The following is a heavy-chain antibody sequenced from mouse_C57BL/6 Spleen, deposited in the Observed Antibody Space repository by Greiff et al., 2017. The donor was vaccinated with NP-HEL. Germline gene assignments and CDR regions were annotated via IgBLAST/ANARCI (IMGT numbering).Heavy chain of an antibody. CDR3: ARQGDDGYYWYFDV. Sequence: EVQLQQSGGDLVKPGGSLKLSCAASGFTFSSYGMSWVRQTPDKRLEWVATISSGGSYTYYPDSVKGRFTISRDNAKNTLYLQMSSLKSEDRAMYYCARQGDDGYYWYFDVWGTGTTVTVSS. V-gene: IGHV5-6*01. D-gene: IGHD2-3*01. CDR1: GFTFSSYG. CDR2: ISSGGSYT. J-gene: IGHJ1*03.